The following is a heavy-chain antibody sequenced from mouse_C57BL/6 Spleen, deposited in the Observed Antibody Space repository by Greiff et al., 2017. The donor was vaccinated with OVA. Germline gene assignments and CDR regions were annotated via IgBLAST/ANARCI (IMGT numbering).Heavy chain of an antibody. J-gene: IGHJ1*03. D-gene: IGHD1-1*01. V-gene: IGHV1-53*01. CDR2: INPSNGGN. Sequence: QVQLQQPGTELVKPGASVKLSCKASGYTFTSYWMHWVKQRPGQGLEWIGNINPSNGGNNYNEKFKSKATLTVDKSSSTAYMQLSSLTSEDSAVYYCARKGYGSSYGYFDVWGTGTTVTVSS. CDR1: GYTFTSYW. CDR3: ARKGYGSSYGYFDV.